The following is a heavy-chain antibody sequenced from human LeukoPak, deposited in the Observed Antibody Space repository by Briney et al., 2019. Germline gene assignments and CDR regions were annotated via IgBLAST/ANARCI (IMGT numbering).Heavy chain of an antibody. CDR2: IYYSGST. CDR1: GGSISTYY. J-gene: IGHJ3*02. V-gene: IGHV4-59*01. Sequence: SETLSLTCTVSGGSISTYYWSWIRQPPGKGLEWIGYIYYSGSTKYNPSLKSRVTISVDTSKNQFSLKLSSVTAADTAVYYCARGLWVTAIPGAFDIWGQGTMVTVSS. D-gene: IGHD2-21*02. CDR3: ARGLWVTAIPGAFDI.